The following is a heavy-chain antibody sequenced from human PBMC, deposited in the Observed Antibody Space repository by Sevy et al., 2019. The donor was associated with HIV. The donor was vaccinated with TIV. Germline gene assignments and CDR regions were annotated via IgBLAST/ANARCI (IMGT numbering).Heavy chain of an antibody. CDR2: IKQDGNEK. D-gene: IGHD6-19*01. CDR1: GFIFSDYW. V-gene: IGHV3-7*01. CDR3: AREAVAGRSGPWKADYYYAGMDV. Sequence: GGSLRLSCVASGFIFSDYWMTWVRQAPGKGLEWVANIKQDGNEKYYMDSAKGRFTISRDNAKNSVYLQVKSLRAEDTAVYYCAREAVAGRSGPWKADYYYAGMDVWGQGTTVTVSS. J-gene: IGHJ6*02.